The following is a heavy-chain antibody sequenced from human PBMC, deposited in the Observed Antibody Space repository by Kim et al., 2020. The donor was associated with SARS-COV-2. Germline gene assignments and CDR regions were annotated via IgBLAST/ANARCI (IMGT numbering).Heavy chain of an antibody. D-gene: IGHD3-22*01. CDR2: ISAYNGNT. V-gene: IGHV1-18*04. CDR3: ARDQMGDDSSSIFDY. Sequence: ASVKVSCKASGYTFTSYGISWVRQAPGQGLEWMGWISAYNGNTNYAQKLQGRVTMTTDTSTSTAYMELRSLRSDDTAVYYCARDQMGDDSSSIFDYWGQGTLVTVSS. J-gene: IGHJ4*02. CDR1: GYTFTSYG.